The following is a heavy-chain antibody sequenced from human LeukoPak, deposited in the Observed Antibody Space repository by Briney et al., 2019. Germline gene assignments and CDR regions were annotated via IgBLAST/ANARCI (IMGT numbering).Heavy chain of an antibody. V-gene: IGHV1-2*02. Sequence: GASVSVSCKASGYTFTGDYMHWGRQAPGQGGEGRGWINPNRGGTNYAQKFQGRVTMTRATSISTAYMELSRLRSDDTAVYYCARERPLRIAAAHPTHNWFDPWGQGTLVTVSS. D-gene: IGHD6-13*01. CDR2: INPNRGGT. CDR3: ARERPLRIAAAHPTHNWFDP. J-gene: IGHJ5*02. CDR1: GYTFTGDY.